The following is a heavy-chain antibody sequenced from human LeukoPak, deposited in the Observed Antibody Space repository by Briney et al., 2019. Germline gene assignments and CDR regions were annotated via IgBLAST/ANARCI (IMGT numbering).Heavy chain of an antibody. CDR3: ARVDRGITVFGVVISPFDY. CDR1: GFTFSSYW. CDR2: IKQDGSEK. V-gene: IGHV3-7*01. D-gene: IGHD3-3*01. Sequence: PGGSLRLSCAASGFTFSSYWMSWVRQAPGKGLEWVANIKQDGSEKYYVDSVKGRFTISRDNAKNSLYLQMNSLRAEDTAVYYCARVDRGITVFGVVISPFDYWGQGTLVTVSS. J-gene: IGHJ4*02.